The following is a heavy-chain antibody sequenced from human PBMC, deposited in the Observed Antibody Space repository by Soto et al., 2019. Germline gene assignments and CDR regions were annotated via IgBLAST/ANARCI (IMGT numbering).Heavy chain of an antibody. D-gene: IGHD3-16*02. CDR1: GGCLSSGGSY. V-gene: IGHV4-31*03. Sequence: PSETLSLTCTVSGGCLSSGGSYWSWIRQHPGKGLEWIGYIYYSGNTYYNPSLKSRVTISVDTSKNQFSLKLSSVTAADTAVYYCSSEIHRLYHPPFDFWGPVPLVT. CDR3: SSEIHRLYHPPFDF. CDR2: IYYSGNT. J-gene: IGHJ4*02.